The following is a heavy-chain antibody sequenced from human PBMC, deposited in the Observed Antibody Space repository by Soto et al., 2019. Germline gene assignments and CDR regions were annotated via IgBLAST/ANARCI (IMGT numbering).Heavy chain of an antibody. Sequence: ASVKVSCKASGGTFSSYAISWVRQVPGQGLEWMGGIIPIFGTANYAQKFQGRVTITADESTSTAYMELSSLRSEDTAVYYCARGPSEYNWFDPWGQGTLVTVSS. CDR2: IIPIFGTA. J-gene: IGHJ5*02. CDR3: ARGPSEYNWFDP. V-gene: IGHV1-69*13. CDR1: GGTFSSYA.